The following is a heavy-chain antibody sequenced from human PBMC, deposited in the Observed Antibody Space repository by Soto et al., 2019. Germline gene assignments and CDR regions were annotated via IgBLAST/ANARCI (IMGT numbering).Heavy chain of an antibody. CDR2: ISAYNGNT. CDR1: GYTFTSYG. CDR3: ARVRAYGSGSYRDYYYYHMDV. V-gene: IGHV1-18*01. J-gene: IGHJ6*03. D-gene: IGHD3-10*01. Sequence: GASVKVSCKASGYTFTSYGISWVRQAPGQGLEWMGWISAYNGNTNYAQKLQGRVTMTTDTSTSTAYMELRSLRSDDTAVYYCARVRAYGSGSYRDYYYYHMDVWGKGTTVTVSS.